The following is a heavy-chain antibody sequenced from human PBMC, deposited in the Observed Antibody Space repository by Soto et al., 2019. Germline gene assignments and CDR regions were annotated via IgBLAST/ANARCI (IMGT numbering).Heavy chain of an antibody. CDR1: GYTFTNYG. V-gene: IGHV1-18*01. J-gene: IGHJ6*02. CDR2: ISGYNGNT. Sequence: QVQVVQSGDEVKKPGASVKVSCKASGYTFTNYGFSWVRQAPGQGLEWMGWISGYNGNTKYAEKFQGRVTMTTDTYTSTAPMELKSLRSDDTAVYYCAREGQAPYYYYGMDVWGQGTAVTVSS. CDR3: AREGQAPYYYYGMDV.